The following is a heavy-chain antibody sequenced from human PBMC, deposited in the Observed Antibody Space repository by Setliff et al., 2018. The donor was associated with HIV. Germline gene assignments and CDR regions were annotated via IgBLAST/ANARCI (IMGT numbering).Heavy chain of an antibody. J-gene: IGHJ4*02. Sequence: SETLSLTCGVSGGSFIGSSFQSTWIRQAPGKGLEWIGDIAYSGTTMYFNYNPSLESRLSLSEDTSRHQFSLKLTSVTADDTGIYYCARGPPFAYWGQGLLVTVSS. CDR1: GGSFIGSSFQ. CDR3: ARGPPFAY. V-gene: IGHV4-39*07. CDR2: IAYSGTTMYF.